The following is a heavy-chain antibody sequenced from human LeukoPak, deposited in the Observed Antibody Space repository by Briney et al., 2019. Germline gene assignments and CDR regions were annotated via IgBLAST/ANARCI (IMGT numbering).Heavy chain of an antibody. Sequence: SETLSLTCSVSGASINNYYWTCIRQPPGKGMEWIGYVYHTGASGYHPSLKSRVAMSLDTSKNQVSLNLRSVTAADTAVYFCTRVVNGGNFDYWGHGTLVTVSS. V-gene: IGHV4-59*01. D-gene: IGHD2-8*01. CDR3: TRVVNGGNFDY. CDR2: VYHTGAS. CDR1: GASINNYY. J-gene: IGHJ4*01.